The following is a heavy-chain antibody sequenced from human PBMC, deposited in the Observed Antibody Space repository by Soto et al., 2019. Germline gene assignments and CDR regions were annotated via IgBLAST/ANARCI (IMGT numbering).Heavy chain of an antibody. CDR2: ISGGGDST. Sequence: GGSLRLSCAASGFTFSYYAMSWVRQAPGKGLEWVSGISGGGDSTYYADSVKGRFTISRDNSKNTLYLQMNSLTAEDTAVYYCAXDLLMITFGGVIAHFDCWGQGTLVTVSS. CDR3: AXDLLMITFGGVIAHFDC. D-gene: IGHD3-16*02. V-gene: IGHV3-23*01. J-gene: IGHJ4*02. CDR1: GFTFSYYA.